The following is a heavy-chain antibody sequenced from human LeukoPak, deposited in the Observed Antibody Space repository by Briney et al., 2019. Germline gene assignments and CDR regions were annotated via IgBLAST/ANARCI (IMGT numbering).Heavy chain of an antibody. Sequence: ASVKVSCKASGGTFNSYAISWVRQAPGQGLEWMGGIIPIFGTANYAQKFQGRVTITADESTSTAYMELSSLRSEDTAVYYCARRYYDSSGYPHYGFDPWGQGTLVTVSS. D-gene: IGHD3-22*01. CDR3: ARRYYDSSGYPHYGFDP. CDR2: IIPIFGTA. V-gene: IGHV1-69*13. CDR1: GGTFNSYA. J-gene: IGHJ5*02.